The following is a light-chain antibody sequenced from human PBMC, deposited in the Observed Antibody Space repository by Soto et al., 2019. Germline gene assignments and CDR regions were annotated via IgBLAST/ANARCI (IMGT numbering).Light chain of an antibody. CDR2: DVS. V-gene: IGKV1-5*01. Sequence: DIQMTQSPSTMSASVGDRITITCRASQRITSWLAWYQQKAWQAPRLLIYDVSSLESGVPSRFSGSGSGTEFTLTISGLQPDDFATYYCQHYNNYPSTFGQGTKV. CDR1: QRITSW. CDR3: QHYNNYPST. J-gene: IGKJ1*01.